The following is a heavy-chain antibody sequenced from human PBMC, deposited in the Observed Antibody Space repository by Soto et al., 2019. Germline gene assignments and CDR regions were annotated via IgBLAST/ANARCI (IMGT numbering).Heavy chain of an antibody. Sequence: GESLKISCKTSGYSFISYWVAWVRQTPEKGLEWMGTFYPGDSTSTYSPSFQGQVTISVDKSISTAYLHLSSLKASDTAMYYCARIIGYCRNNDCSWTFDIWGQGTTVTVSS. CDR3: ARIIGYCRNNDCSWTFDI. D-gene: IGHD2-2*03. CDR2: FYPGDSTS. V-gene: IGHV5-51*01. CDR1: GYSFISYW. J-gene: IGHJ3*02.